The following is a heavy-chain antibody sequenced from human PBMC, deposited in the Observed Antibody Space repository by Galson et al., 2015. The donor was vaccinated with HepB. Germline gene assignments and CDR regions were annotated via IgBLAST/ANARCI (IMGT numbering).Heavy chain of an antibody. CDR1: GFSFRSNA. CDR2: LSYDGSDK. D-gene: IGHD6-19*01. V-gene: IGHV3-30*18. CDR3: AKDRGSSGWYGSVGSPQGP. Sequence: SLRLSCAASGFSFRSNAMHWVRQAPGKGLEWVAVLSYDGSDKYYADSVKGRFTISRGNSKNTLYLQMNSLRTEDTAVYLCAKDRGSSGWYGSVGSPQGPWGQGTLVTVSS. J-gene: IGHJ5*02.